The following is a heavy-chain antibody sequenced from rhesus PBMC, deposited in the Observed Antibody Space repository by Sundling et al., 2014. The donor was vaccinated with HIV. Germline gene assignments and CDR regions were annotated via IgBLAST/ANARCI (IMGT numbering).Heavy chain of an antibody. Sequence: EVQLVETGGGLVQPGGSLKLSCAASGFTFSSYVMHWVRQAPGKGLEWVSVISESGGTIYYADSVKGRFTISRDNAKNSLFLQMNSLRAEDTAVYYCTRSGGYCTSTTCYGGFDYWGQGVLVTVSS. CDR1: GFTFSSYV. CDR3: TRSGGYCTSTTCYGGFDY. V-gene: IGHV3-100*01. D-gene: IGHD2-2*01. J-gene: IGHJ4*01. CDR2: ISESGGTI.